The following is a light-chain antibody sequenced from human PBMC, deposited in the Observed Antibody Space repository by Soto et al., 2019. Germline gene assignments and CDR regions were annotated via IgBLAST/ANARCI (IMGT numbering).Light chain of an antibody. J-gene: IGKJ1*01. CDR2: DES. CDR1: QSISSS. V-gene: IGKV3-11*01. Sequence: EIVLTQSPATLSLSPGERATLSCRAIQSISSSLAWYQQTPGQAPRLLIYDESNRATDIPARFSGSGSGTDFTLIISRLDPEEFAVYYCQQHGTSPRTFDQCTKVDIK. CDR3: QQHGTSPRT.